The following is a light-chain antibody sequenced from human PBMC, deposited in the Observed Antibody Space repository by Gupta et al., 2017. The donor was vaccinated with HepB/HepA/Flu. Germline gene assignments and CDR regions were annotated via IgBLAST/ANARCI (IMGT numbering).Light chain of an antibody. CDR2: EVS. CDR3: CSSASSSTLI. Sequence: QSALTQPASASGSPGQSITISCTGTNSDVGSYNLVSWYQQHPGKAPKLIIYEVSKRPSGVSNRFSGSKSGNTASLTISGLQAEDEPDYYCCSSASSSTLIFGGGTKLTVL. J-gene: IGLJ2*01. V-gene: IGLV2-23*02. CDR1: NSDVGSYNL.